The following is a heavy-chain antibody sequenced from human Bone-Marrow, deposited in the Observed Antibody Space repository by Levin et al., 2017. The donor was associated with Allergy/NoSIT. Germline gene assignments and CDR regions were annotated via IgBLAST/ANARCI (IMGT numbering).Heavy chain of an antibody. V-gene: IGHV3-7*01. CDR1: GFTFSIYW. Sequence: PGGSLRLSCDASGFTFSIYWMSWVRQAPGRGLEWVADVKHDGRQRYYVDSVKGRFTISKDNAGNSVYLQMNSLSPDDTALYYCTRSSRTSVDETNGLRYDYWGQGTLVTVSS. CDR2: VKHDGRQR. J-gene: IGHJ4*02. D-gene: IGHD2-8*01. CDR3: TRSSRTSVDETNGLRYDY.